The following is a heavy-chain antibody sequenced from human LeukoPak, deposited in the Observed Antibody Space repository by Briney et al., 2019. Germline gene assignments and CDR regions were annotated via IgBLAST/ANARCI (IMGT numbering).Heavy chain of an antibody. J-gene: IGHJ4*02. D-gene: IGHD6-19*01. CDR1: GFTFSSYG. CDR2: ISYDGSNK. V-gene: IGHV3-30*18. CDR3: AKDAGYSGGWGLDY. Sequence: PGGSLRLSCAASGFTFSSYGMHWVRQAPGKGLEWVAVISYDGSNKYYADSVKGRFTISRDNSKNTLYLQMNSLRAEDTAVYYCAKDAGYSGGWGLDYWGQGTLVTVSS.